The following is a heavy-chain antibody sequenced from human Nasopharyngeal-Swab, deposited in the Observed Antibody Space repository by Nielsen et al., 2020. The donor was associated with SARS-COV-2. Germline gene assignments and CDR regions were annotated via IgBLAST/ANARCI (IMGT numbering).Heavy chain of an antibody. J-gene: IGHJ4*02. D-gene: IGHD6-13*01. V-gene: IGHV3-30*18. CDR1: GFTFSSYG. CDR2: ISYDGSNK. CDR3: AKSPRIAAAGTY. Sequence: GESLKISCAASGFTFSSYGMHWVRQAPGKGLEWVAVISYDGSNKYYADSVKGRFTISRDNSKNTLYLQMNSLRAEDTAVYYCAKSPRIAAAGTYWGQGTLVTVSS.